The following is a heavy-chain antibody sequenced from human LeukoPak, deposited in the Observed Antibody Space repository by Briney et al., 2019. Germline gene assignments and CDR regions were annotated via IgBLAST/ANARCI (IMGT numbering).Heavy chain of an antibody. J-gene: IGHJ4*02. Sequence: PSETLSLTCTVSGGSISSGGYYWSWIRQHPGKGLERIGYIYYSGSTYYNPSLKSRVTISVDTSKNQFSLKLSSVTAADTAVYYCARAVPWSGHYDYWGQGTLVTVSS. CDR2: IYYSGST. CDR1: GGSISSGGYY. V-gene: IGHV4-31*03. CDR3: ARAVPWSGHYDY. D-gene: IGHD3-3*01.